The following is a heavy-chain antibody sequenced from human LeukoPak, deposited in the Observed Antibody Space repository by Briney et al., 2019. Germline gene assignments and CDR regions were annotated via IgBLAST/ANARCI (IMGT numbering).Heavy chain of an antibody. CDR3: ARDNDSSGYYGYYFDY. CDR1: GYTFTGYY. Sequence: GASVKVSCKASGYTFTGYYMHWVRQAPGQGLEWMGWINPNSGGTNYAQKFQGRVTMTRDTSISTAYMELSRLRSDDTAVYYCARDNDSSGYYGYYFDYWGQGALSPSPQ. J-gene: IGHJ4*02. V-gene: IGHV1-2*02. D-gene: IGHD3-22*01. CDR2: INPNSGGT.